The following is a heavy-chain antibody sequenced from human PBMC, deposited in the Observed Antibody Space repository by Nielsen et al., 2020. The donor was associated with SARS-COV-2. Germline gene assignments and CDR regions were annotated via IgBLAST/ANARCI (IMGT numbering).Heavy chain of an antibody. CDR2: IRSKAYGGTT. J-gene: IGHJ6*02. V-gene: IGHV3-49*03. CDR3: TRFSGYDPSGMDV. CDR1: GFTFGDYA. D-gene: IGHD5-12*01. Sequence: GGSLRLSCTASGFTFGDYAMSWFRQAPGKGLEWVGFIRSKAYGGTTEYAASVKGRFTTSRDDSKSIAYLQMNSLKTEDTAVYYCTRFSGYDPSGMDVWGQGTTVTVSS.